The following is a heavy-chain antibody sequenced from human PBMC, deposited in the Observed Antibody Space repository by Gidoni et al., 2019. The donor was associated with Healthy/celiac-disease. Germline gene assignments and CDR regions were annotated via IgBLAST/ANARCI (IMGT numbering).Heavy chain of an antibody. J-gene: IGHJ4*02. CDR1: GGSFSGYY. Sequence: QVQLQQWGAGLLKPSETLSLTCAVYGGSFSGYYWSWIRQPPGKGLEWIGEINHSGSTNYNPSRKSRVTISVDTYKNQFSLKLSSVTAADTAVYYCARGGWLVRLGGFYDYWGQGTLVTVSS. CDR3: ARGGWLVRLGGFYDY. CDR2: INHSGST. D-gene: IGHD6-19*01. V-gene: IGHV4-34*01.